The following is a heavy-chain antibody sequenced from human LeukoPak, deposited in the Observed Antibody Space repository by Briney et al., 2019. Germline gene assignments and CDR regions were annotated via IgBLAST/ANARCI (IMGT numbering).Heavy chain of an antibody. J-gene: IGHJ4*02. CDR2: MNPNSGNT. Sequence: ASVKVSCKASGYTFTSYDINWVRQATGQGLEWMGWMNPNSGNTGYAQKFQGRVTITRNTSISTAYMELSSLRSEDTAVYYCASGGYDDGHFDYWGQGTLVTVSS. CDR1: GYTFTSYD. V-gene: IGHV1-8*03. D-gene: IGHD5-12*01. CDR3: ASGGYDDGHFDY.